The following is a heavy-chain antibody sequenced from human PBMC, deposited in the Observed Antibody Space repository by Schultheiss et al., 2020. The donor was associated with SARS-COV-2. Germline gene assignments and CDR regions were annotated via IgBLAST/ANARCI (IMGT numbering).Heavy chain of an antibody. CDR3: ARGPNDYGDSEMDV. V-gene: IGHV3-30-3*01. CDR1: GFTFSSYA. D-gene: IGHD4-17*01. CDR2: ISYDGSNK. Sequence: GGSLRLSCATSGFTFSSYAMHWVRQAPGKGLEWVAVISYDGSNKYYADSVKGRFTISRDNSKNTLYLQMNSLRTEDTAVYYCARGPNDYGDSEMDVWGKGTTVTVSS. J-gene: IGHJ6*04.